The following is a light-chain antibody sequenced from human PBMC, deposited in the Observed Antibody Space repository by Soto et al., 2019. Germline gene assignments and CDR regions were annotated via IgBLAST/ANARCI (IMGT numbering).Light chain of an antibody. V-gene: IGKV1-17*01. J-gene: IGKJ1*01. CDR3: LQDINYTWT. CDR1: QGIKND. CDR2: AVS. Sequence: DIHMTQSPSSLSASVGDGVTITCRASQGIKNDLAWYQQKPGKAPKRLIYAVSSLQSGVPSRLSGSGYGTELTITISSMKTEDVETYYCLQDINYTWTFGHGTKVDIK.